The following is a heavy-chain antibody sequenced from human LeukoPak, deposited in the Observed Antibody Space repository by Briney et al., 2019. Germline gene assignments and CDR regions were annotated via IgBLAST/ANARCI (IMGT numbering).Heavy chain of an antibody. CDR3: ARDGTVYNWFDP. Sequence: GASVTVSFKASGYTFTGYYMHWVRQAPGQGLEWMGWINPNSGGTNYVQKFQGRVTMTRDTSISTAYMELSRLRSDDTAVYYCARDGTVYNWFDPWGQGTLVTVSS. CDR1: GYTFTGYY. J-gene: IGHJ5*02. CDR2: INPNSGGT. D-gene: IGHD6-13*01. V-gene: IGHV1-2*02.